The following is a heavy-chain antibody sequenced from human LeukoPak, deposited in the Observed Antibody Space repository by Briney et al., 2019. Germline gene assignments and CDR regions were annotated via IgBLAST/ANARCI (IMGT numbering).Heavy chain of an antibody. CDR3: ARGHAFVVVPAAMVVDAFDI. D-gene: IGHD2-2*01. CDR2: IIPIFGTA. Sequence: SVKVSCKASGGTFSSYAISWVRQAPGQGLEWMGGIIPIFGTANYAQKFQGRVTITADESTSTAYMELSSLRSEDTAVYYCARGHAFVVVPAAMVVDAFDIWGQGTMVTVSS. J-gene: IGHJ3*02. CDR1: GGTFSSYA. V-gene: IGHV1-69*13.